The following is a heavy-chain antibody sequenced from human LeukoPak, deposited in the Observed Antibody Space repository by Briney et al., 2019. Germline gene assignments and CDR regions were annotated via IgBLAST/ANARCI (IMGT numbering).Heavy chain of an antibody. CDR2: IYYSGST. D-gene: IGHD3-22*01. J-gene: IGHJ5*02. CDR3: ARGRKWLLLQGVWFDP. CDR1: GVSISSSNYY. Sequence: SETLSLTCTVSGVSISSSNYYWGWIRQPPGKGLEWIGNIYYSGSTYYNPSLKSRVTISVDTSKNQFSLKLSSVTAADTAVYYCARGRKWLLLQGVWFDPWGQGTLVTVSS. V-gene: IGHV4-39*07.